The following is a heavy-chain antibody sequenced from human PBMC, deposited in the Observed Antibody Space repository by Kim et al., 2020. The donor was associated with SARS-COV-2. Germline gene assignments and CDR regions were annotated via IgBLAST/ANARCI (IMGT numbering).Heavy chain of an antibody. CDR1: GGSISSYY. V-gene: IGHV4-59*13. Sequence: SETLSHTCTVSGGSISSYYWSWIRQPPGKGLEWIGYIYYSGSTNYNPSLKSRVTISLDTYKNQFSLKLSSVTAADTAVYYCARVRRYFVAPLGAFDIWGQGTMVTVSS. CDR3: ARVRRYFVAPLGAFDI. D-gene: IGHD3-9*01. CDR2: IYYSGST. J-gene: IGHJ3*02.